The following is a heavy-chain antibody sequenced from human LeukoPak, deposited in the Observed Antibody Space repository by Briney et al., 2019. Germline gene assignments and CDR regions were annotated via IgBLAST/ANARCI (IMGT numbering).Heavy chain of an antibody. Sequence: ASVKVSCKASGYTFTDYLMHWVRQAPGHGLEWVGWINPNSGGTIYAQKFQGRVTMTRDTSISTAYMELSRMTSDDTAVYYCATSVGTSGPELDYWGQGTLVTASS. CDR3: ATSVGTSGPELDY. CDR2: INPNSGGT. CDR1: GYTFTDYL. V-gene: IGHV1-2*02. J-gene: IGHJ4*02. D-gene: IGHD3-3*01.